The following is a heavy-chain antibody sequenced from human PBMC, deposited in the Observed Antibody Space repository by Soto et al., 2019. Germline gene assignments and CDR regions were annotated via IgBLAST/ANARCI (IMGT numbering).Heavy chain of an antibody. Sequence: GASVKVSCKASGCTFSSCAISWVRQAPGQGLEWMGGFIPKFGTANYAQKFQGRVTITEDTSTDTAYMELSSLRSEDTAVYYCATALGLRGYAFDIWGQGTMVTVSS. J-gene: IGHJ3*02. D-gene: IGHD3-16*01. V-gene: IGHV1-69*06. CDR2: FIPKFGTA. CDR1: GCTFSSCA. CDR3: ATALGLRGYAFDI.